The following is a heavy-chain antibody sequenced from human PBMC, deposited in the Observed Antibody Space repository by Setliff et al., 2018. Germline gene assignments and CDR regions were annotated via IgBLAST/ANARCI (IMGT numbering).Heavy chain of an antibody. CDR1: GYSFTCYW. Sequence: GESLKISCKGSGYSFTCYWIGWVRQMPGKGLEWMGIIYPGDSDTRYSPSFQGQVTISADKSISTAYLQWSRLKASDTAMYYCARSRSNFWSGYYTYYYYGMDVWGQGTMVTVSS. V-gene: IGHV5-51*01. CDR2: IYPGDSDT. J-gene: IGHJ6*02. D-gene: IGHD3-3*01. CDR3: ARSRSNFWSGYYTYYYYGMDV.